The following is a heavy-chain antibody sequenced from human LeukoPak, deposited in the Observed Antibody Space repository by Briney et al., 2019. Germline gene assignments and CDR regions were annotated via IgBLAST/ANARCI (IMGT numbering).Heavy chain of an antibody. D-gene: IGHD3-10*01. CDR1: GGAISSSSSY. J-gene: IGHJ4*02. CDR3: ARVRYTSGSLDY. CDR2: IFYTGST. V-gene: IGHV4-39*01. Sequence: SETLSLTCTVSGGAISSSSSYWGWIRQPPGKGLDWIGNIFYTGSTYYNPSLKSRVTISVDTSKNQFSLKMTSVTAADTAVYYCARVRYTSGSLDYWGQGTLVTVSS.